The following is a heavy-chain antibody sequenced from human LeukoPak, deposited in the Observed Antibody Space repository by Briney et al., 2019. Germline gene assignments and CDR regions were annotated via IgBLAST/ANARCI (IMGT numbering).Heavy chain of an antibody. Sequence: SETLSLTCAVSGGSISSSSYYWGWIRQPPGKGLEWIGNIYYSGSTYYNPSLRSRVTISLDTSKNQFSLRLDSVTAADTAVYYCARDVYFPDTSGYKDYWGQGTLVTVSS. D-gene: IGHD3-22*01. CDR2: IYYSGST. J-gene: IGHJ4*02. V-gene: IGHV4-39*07. CDR3: ARDVYFPDTSGYKDY. CDR1: GGSISSSSYY.